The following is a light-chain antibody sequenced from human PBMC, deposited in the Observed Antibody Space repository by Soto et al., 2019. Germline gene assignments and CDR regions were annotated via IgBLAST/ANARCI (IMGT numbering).Light chain of an antibody. CDR2: EVN. J-gene: IGLJ1*01. CDR3: NSYTSRYTFV. V-gene: IGLV2-14*01. Sequence: QSVLTQPASVSGSPGQSITISCTGTSSDVGGYNYVSWYQQHPGKAPKLMIYEVNNRPSEVSNRFSGSKSGNTASLTISGLQPEDEADYYCNSYTSRYTFVLGTGTKLTGL. CDR1: SSDVGGYNY.